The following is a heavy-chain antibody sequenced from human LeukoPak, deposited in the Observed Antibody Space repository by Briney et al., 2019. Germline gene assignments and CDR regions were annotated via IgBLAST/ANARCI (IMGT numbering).Heavy chain of an antibody. CDR1: GGSISSSSHY. J-gene: IGHJ4*02. D-gene: IGHD1-26*01. V-gene: IGHV4-39*01. Sequence: SDTLSLPCTVSGGSISSSSHYWGWIRQPPGKGLEWIGCIYYSGSTYYNPSLKSRVTISVDTSKNNFSLKLSSVTAADTAVYYCASGWDQFDDWGQGTLVTVSS. CDR2: IYYSGST. CDR3: ASGWDQFDD.